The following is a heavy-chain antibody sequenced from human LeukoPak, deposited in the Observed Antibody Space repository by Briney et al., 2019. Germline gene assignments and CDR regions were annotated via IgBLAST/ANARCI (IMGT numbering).Heavy chain of an antibody. CDR1: GYTFTSYD. D-gene: IGHD1-26*01. CDR2: MNPNSGNT. CDR3: ARAGGIVGANDY. V-gene: IGHV1-8*01. J-gene: IGHJ4*02. Sequence: GASVKVSCKASGYTFTSYDINWVRQATGQGLEWMGWMNPNSGNTGYAQKFQGRVTMTRNTSISTAYMELSSLRSEDTAAYYCARAGGIVGANDYWGQGTLVTVSS.